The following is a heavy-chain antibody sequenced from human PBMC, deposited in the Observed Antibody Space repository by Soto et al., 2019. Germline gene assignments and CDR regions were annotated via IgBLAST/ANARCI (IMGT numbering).Heavy chain of an antibody. D-gene: IGHD3-22*01. V-gene: IGHV3-21*01. CDR2: ISSSSSYI. CDR3: ASPIYYYDSSGYYN. CDR1: GFTFSSYS. Sequence: EVQLVESGGGLVKPGGSLRLSCAASGFTFSSYSMNWVRQAPGKGLEWVSSISSSSSYIYYADSVKGRFTISRDNAKNSLYLQMNSLRAEDTAMYYCASPIYYYDSSGYYNWGQGTLVTVSS. J-gene: IGHJ4*02.